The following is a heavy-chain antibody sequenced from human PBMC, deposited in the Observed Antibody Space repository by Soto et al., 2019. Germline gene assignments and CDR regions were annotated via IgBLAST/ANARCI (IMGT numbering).Heavy chain of an antibody. CDR1: GFTFSSYA. Sequence: GGSLRLSCAASGFTFSSYAMHWVRQAPGKGLEYVSAISSNGGSTYYANSLKGRFTISRDNSKNTLYLQMGSLRAEDMAVYYCAREGVYCSSTSCPRWFDPWGQGTLVTVSS. J-gene: IGHJ5*02. CDR3: AREGVYCSSTSCPRWFDP. CDR2: ISSNGGST. V-gene: IGHV3-64*01. D-gene: IGHD2-2*01.